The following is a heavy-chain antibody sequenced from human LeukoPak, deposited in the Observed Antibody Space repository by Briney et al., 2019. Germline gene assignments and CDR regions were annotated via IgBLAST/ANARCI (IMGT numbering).Heavy chain of an antibody. CDR2: IWYDGSKK. D-gene: IGHD3-10*01. CDR1: GFSVAIYG. Sequence: GGSVTLLCGVSGFSVAIYGTHWLRQAPGKGLEGVADIWYDGSKKFHGASGKGRFTVSTDTCEDTMYPQMINMGGEDTAVYYCARNGGSGIYNWGPRTLGTVYS. J-gene: IGHJ4*02. CDR3: ARNGGSGIYN. V-gene: IGHV3-33*01.